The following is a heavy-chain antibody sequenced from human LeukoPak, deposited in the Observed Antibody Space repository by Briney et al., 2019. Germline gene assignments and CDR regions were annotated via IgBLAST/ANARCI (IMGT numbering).Heavy chain of an antibody. Sequence: GGSLRLSCAASGFTFSSYALSWVRQAPGKGLEWVSTINGNGGTTYYADSVKGRFTISRDNSKHTLYLQVNSLRAEDTAVYYCARDLTMVRGVIMGGWGQGTLVTVSS. CDR2: INGNGGTT. J-gene: IGHJ4*02. CDR3: ARDLTMVRGVIMGG. D-gene: IGHD3-10*01. CDR1: GFTFSSYA. V-gene: IGHV3-23*01.